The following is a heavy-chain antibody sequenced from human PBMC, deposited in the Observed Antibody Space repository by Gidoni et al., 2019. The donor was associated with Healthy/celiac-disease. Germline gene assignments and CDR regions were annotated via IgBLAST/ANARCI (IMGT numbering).Heavy chain of an antibody. J-gene: IGHJ4*02. V-gene: IGHV3-9*01. CDR3: AKDSTQKFRLREYYFDY. CDR2: ISWNSGSI. Sequence: EVQLVESGGGLVQPGRSLRLSCAASGFTFDDYAMHWVRQAPGKGLEWVSGISWNSGSIGYADSVKGRFTISRDNAKNSLYLQMNSLRAEDTALYYCAKDSTQKFRLREYYFDYWGQGTLVTVSS. CDR1: GFTFDDYA.